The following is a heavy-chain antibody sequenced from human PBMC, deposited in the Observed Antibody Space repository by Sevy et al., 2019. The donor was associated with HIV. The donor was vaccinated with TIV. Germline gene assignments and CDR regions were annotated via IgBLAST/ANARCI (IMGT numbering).Heavy chain of an antibody. V-gene: IGHV3-7*01. J-gene: IGHJ5*02. D-gene: IGHD5-18*01. CDR3: AREVLGYSYGPNWIDP. CDR2: IKQDGSEK. Sequence: GGSLRLSCAASGFTFSSYWMNWVRQAPGKGLEWVAKIKQDGSEKSYVDSVKGRFTISRDNAKNSLYLQMNSLRVEDTALYYCAREVLGYSYGPNWIDPWGQGTLVTVSS. CDR1: GFTFSSYW.